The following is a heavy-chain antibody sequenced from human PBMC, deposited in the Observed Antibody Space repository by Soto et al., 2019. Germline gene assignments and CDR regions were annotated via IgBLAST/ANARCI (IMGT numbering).Heavy chain of an antibody. CDR1: RCSISSPPYS. Sequence: SETLSLTCTLCRCSISSPPYSWGSILQPPGKGLEWIGTFYYSGSTYYNPSLESRVTISVDTSKNQFSLKVSSVTAADTAVYYCARLGGYCTITSCYGYYGMDVWGQGTTVT. J-gene: IGHJ6*02. CDR2: FYYSGST. V-gene: IGHV4-39*01. D-gene: IGHD2-2*01. CDR3: ARLGGYCTITSCYGYYGMDV.